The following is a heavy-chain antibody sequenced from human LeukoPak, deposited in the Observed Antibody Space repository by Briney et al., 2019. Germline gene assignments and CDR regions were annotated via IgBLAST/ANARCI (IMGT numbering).Heavy chain of an antibody. V-gene: IGHV3-21*01. CDR2: ITSTGSYI. CDR3: ANSASFDY. Sequence: KAGGSLRLSCAASGFTFSNYGMNWVRQAPGKGLEWVSSITSTGSYIYYADSVRGRFTISRDNAKDSLYLQMNSLRAEDTAVYYCANSASFDYWGQGTLVTVSS. J-gene: IGHJ4*02. D-gene: IGHD5-18*01. CDR1: GFTFSNYG.